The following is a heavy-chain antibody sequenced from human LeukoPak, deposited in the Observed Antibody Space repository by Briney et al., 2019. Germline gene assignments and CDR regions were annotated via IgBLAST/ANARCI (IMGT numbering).Heavy chain of an antibody. CDR2: ISSSSSYI. V-gene: IGHV3-21*04. Sequence: GGSLRLSCAASGFTFSSYSMNWVRQAPGKGLEWVSSISSSSSYIYYADSVKGRFTISRDNAKNSLYLQMNSLRAEDTAVYYCAKDSIVVVTAMIGYYYGMDVWGQGTTVTVSS. J-gene: IGHJ6*02. CDR1: GFTFSSYS. D-gene: IGHD2-21*02. CDR3: AKDSIVVVTAMIGYYYGMDV.